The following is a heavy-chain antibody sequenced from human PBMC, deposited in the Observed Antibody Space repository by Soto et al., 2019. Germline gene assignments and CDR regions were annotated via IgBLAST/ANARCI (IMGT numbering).Heavy chain of an antibody. D-gene: IGHD3-10*01. CDR2: IYWIVDK. CDR1: GFSLSTSGVG. Sequence: QITLKESGPTLVKPTQTLTLTCTFSGFSLSTSGVGVGWIRQPPGKALEWLALIYWIVDKRYSPSLKSRLTITKDTSKSQVVLTMTNMDPVDTATYYCAHQGLWFGELAYWGQGTLVTVSS. V-gene: IGHV2-5*01. CDR3: AHQGLWFGELAY. J-gene: IGHJ4*02.